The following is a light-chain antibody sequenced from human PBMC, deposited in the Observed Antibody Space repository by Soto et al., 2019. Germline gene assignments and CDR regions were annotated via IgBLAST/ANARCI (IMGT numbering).Light chain of an antibody. V-gene: IGLV2-14*01. CDR1: NSDVGIYNY. J-gene: IGLJ1*01. CDR3: SSYTINSTLLYV. Sequence: QSVLTQPASVSGSPGQSISFSCAGSNSDVGIYNYVSWYQQHPGKAPKVLIYEVTNRPSGISNRFSGSKSGNTASLTISGLQADDEADYYCSSYTINSTLLYVFGTGTKV. CDR2: EVT.